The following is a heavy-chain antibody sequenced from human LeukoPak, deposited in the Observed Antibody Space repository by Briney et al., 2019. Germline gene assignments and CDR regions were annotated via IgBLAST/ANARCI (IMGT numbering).Heavy chain of an antibody. V-gene: IGHV3-21*01. Sequence: GGSLRLSCAASGFTFSSYSMNWVRQAPGKGLEWVSSISSSSSYIYYADSMKGRFTISRDNAKNSLYLQMNSLRAEDTAVYYCARTGHYYYDSSSYYASDAFDIWGQGTMVTVSA. J-gene: IGHJ3*02. CDR2: ISSSSSYI. CDR3: ARTGHYYYDSSSYYASDAFDI. D-gene: IGHD3-22*01. CDR1: GFTFSSYS.